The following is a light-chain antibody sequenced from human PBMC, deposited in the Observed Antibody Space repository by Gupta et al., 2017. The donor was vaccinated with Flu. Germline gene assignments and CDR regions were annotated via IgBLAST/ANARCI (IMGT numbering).Light chain of an antibody. CDR3: SSYTSSSTPVV. CDR2: EVS. Sequence: QSALPQPASVSGSPGQSITISCTGTSSDVGGYNYVSWYQQHPGKAPKLMIYEVSNRPSGVSNRFSGSKSGNTASLTISGLQAEDEADYYCSSYTSSSTPVVFGGGIKLTVL. V-gene: IGLV2-14*01. CDR1: SSDVGGYNY. J-gene: IGLJ2*01.